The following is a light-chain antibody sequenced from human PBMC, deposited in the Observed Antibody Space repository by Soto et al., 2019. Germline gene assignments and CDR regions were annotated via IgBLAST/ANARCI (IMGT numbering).Light chain of an antibody. J-gene: IGKJ1*01. V-gene: IGKV3-11*01. CDR1: QSVSNS. CDR2: DAS. Sequence: EIVLPQYPATLSLSPGDRSSLSCRASQSVSNSLAWYQQRPGQAPRLLIHDASKRAAGIPARFSGSGSGTDFTLTISSLETEDFAGYFGQRETFGQGTKVDIK. CDR3: QRET.